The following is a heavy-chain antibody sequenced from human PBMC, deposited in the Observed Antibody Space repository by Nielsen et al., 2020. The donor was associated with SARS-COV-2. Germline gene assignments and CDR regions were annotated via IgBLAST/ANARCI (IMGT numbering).Heavy chain of an antibody. CDR1: GFTFSSYG. V-gene: IGHV3-9*01. CDR2: ISWNSGSI. D-gene: IGHD6-13*01. CDR3: AKGHIAAAGEFDY. J-gene: IGHJ4*02. Sequence: GGSLRLSCAASGFTFSSYGMHWVRQAPGKGLEWVSGISWNSGSIGYADSVKGRFTISRDNAKNSLYLQMNSLRAEDTALYYCAKGHIAAAGEFDYWGQGTLVTVSS.